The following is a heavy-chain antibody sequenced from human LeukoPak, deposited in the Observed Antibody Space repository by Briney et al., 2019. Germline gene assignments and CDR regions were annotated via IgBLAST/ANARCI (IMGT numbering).Heavy chain of an antibody. CDR2: ISGSGGST. D-gene: IGHD3-10*01. Sequence: GGSLRLSCAASGFTFSSYAMSWVRQAPGKGLEWVSAISGSGGSTYYADSVKGRFTISRDNSKNTLYLQMNSLRAEDTAVYYCANDGSGSYYKSDYWGQGTLVTVSP. CDR1: GFTFSSYA. J-gene: IGHJ4*02. CDR3: ANDGSGSYYKSDY. V-gene: IGHV3-23*01.